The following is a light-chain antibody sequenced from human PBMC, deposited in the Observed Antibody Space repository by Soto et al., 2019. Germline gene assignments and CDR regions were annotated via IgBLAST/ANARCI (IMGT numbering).Light chain of an antibody. CDR3: QSYDKSLSGSYV. J-gene: IGLJ1*01. CDR2: ATS. Sequence: QSVLTQPPSVSGAPGQSITIACTGSTSNIGAGYDVHWYQQLPGTAPKLLIYATSNRPSGVPDRFFGSKSGTSASLAISGLHAEDEADYYCQSYDKSLSGSYVFGTGTKVTVL. V-gene: IGLV1-40*01. CDR1: TSNIGAGYD.